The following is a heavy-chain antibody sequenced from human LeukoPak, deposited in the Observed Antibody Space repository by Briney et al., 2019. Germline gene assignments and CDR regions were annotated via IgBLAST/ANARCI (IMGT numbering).Heavy chain of an antibody. Sequence: SETLSLTCTVSGGSISSGSYYWSWIRQPAGKGLEWIGRIYTSGSTNYNPSLKSRVTISVDTSKNQFSLKLSSVTAADTAVYYCAREHIVVVTANNWFDPWGQGTLSPSPQ. CDR1: GGSISSGSYY. J-gene: IGHJ5*02. CDR3: AREHIVVVTANNWFDP. D-gene: IGHD2-21*02. V-gene: IGHV4-61*02. CDR2: IYTSGST.